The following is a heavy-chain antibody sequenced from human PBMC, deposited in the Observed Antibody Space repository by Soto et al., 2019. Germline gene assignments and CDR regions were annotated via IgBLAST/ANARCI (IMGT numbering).Heavy chain of an antibody. CDR3: ARAVRVPGGLYSSSLWSPYYYGVDV. V-gene: IGHV1-69*06. J-gene: IGHJ6*02. Sequence: SVKVSCKASGGTFSSYAISWVRQAPGQGLEWMGGIIPIFGTANYAQKFQGRVTITADKSTSTAYMELSSLRSEDTAVYYCARAVRVPGGLYSSSLWSPYYYGVDVWGQGTTVTVSS. CDR2: IIPIFGTA. CDR1: GGTFSSYA. D-gene: IGHD6-6*01.